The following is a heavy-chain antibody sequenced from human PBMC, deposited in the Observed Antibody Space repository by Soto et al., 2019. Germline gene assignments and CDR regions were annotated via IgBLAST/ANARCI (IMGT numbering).Heavy chain of an antibody. CDR1: GYTLNTYY. CDR3: ARGGHIAVVTASFDY. V-gene: IGHV1-46*02. CDR2: IHPSGGGS. D-gene: IGHD2-21*02. Sequence: ASVKVSCKPSGYTLNTYYLHWVRQAPGRGLEWMGIIHPSGGGSTYAQKFLGRVTMTRDTSTSTVFMELSSLRPADTAVYYCARGGHIAVVTASFDYWGQGTLVTVSS. J-gene: IGHJ4*02.